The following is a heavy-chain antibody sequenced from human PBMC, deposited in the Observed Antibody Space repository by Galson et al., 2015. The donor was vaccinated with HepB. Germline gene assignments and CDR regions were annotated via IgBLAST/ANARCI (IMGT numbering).Heavy chain of an antibody. CDR3: TRRSAEPIAIDDY. Sequence: SVKVSCKASGYIFRNYGVTWVRQVPGQGLEWMGWISAYNGKTNYPQKFQGRVSMTTDTSTSTAYMELGSLRSDDTAVYYCTRRSAEPIAIDDYWGQGTLVTVSS. CDR2: ISAYNGKT. D-gene: IGHD2-21*01. CDR1: GYIFRNYG. V-gene: IGHV1-18*01. J-gene: IGHJ4*02.